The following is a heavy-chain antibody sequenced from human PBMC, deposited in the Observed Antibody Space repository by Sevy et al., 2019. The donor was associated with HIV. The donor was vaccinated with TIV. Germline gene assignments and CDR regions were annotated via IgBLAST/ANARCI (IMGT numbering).Heavy chain of an antibody. V-gene: IGHV2-5*01. Sequence: SGPTLVNPTQTLTLTCTFSGFSLSTSGVDVGWIRQPPGKALEWLALFYWSADKANSPSLKSRLTITKDTSKNQVVLTITNMDPVETATYYCEHRLTTANYGGCTFDYWGQGTLVTVSS. CDR1: GFSLSTSGVD. CDR3: EHRLTTANYGGCTFDY. D-gene: IGHD2-21*02. J-gene: IGHJ4*02. CDR2: FYWSADK.